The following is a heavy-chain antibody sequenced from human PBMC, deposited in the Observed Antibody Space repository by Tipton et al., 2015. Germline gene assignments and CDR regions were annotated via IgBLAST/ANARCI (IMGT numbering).Heavy chain of an antibody. Sequence: TLSLTCTVSSDSINKYYWSWIRQPPGKELEWIGYIQYSGGTNYNPSLESRVSMSVDTSKTQFSLEMRSVTAADTAFYYCARCSDYYDSSGFWYNWFDPWGQGTLVTVSS. V-gene: IGHV4-59*01. CDR2: IQYSGGT. J-gene: IGHJ5*02. D-gene: IGHD3-22*01. CDR1: SDSINKYY. CDR3: ARCSDYYDSSGFWYNWFDP.